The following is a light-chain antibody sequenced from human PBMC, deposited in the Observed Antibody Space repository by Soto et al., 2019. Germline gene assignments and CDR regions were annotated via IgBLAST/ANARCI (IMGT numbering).Light chain of an antibody. CDR3: QQLNSYPPWT. J-gene: IGKJ1*01. Sequence: DIQLTQSPSFLSASVGDRVTITCRASQGISHYLAWFQQKPGKAPKLLIYTAATLQTGVPSRFSGRGSGTEFTLTISSLQPEDFATYFCQQLNSYPPWTFGQGTKVEFK. CDR1: QGISHY. CDR2: TAA. V-gene: IGKV1-9*01.